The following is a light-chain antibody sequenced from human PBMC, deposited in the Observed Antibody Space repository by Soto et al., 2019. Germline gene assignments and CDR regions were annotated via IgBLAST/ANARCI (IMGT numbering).Light chain of an antibody. J-gene: IGKJ4*01. CDR2: AAS. CDR3: QQYNNWPPLT. CDR1: QSVSNN. Sequence: EIVMTQSPATLSVSPGERVTLSSRASQSVSNNLAWYQQKPGQAPRLLIYAASTRATGLPARFSGSGSGTQFTLTISSLQSEDFAVYYCQQYNNWPPLTFGGGTKVEIK. V-gene: IGKV3-15*01.